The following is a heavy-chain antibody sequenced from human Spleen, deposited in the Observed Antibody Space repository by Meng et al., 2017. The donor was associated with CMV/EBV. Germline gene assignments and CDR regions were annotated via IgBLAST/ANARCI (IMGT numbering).Heavy chain of an antibody. CDR1: KFSFSSYA. CDR2: ISGSGVSI. J-gene: IGHJ4*02. CDR3: AIQYYDSSGFHYFDY. D-gene: IGHD3-22*01. V-gene: IGHV3-23*01. Sequence: GGSLRLSCAASKFSFSSYALSWVRQAPGKGLEWVSSISGSGVSIDYAESVKGRFTISRDNSKSTLYLQMNSLRAEDTAVYYCAIQYYDSSGFHYFDYWGQGTLVTVSS.